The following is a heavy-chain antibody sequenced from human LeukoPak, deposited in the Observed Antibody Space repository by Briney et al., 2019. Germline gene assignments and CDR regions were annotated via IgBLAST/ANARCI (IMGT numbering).Heavy chain of an antibody. CDR2: ISDSGSNT. J-gene: IGHJ4*02. CDR1: GFSFNTYS. CDR3: ANSYSSSSAFYFDY. Sequence: PGGSLRLSCAASGFSFNTYSMNWVRQTRGKGLEWVSSISDSGSNTHYADSVTGRFTISRDNSKNTVYLQLNSLRAEDTAIYYCANSYSSSSAFYFDYWGQGTLVTVSS. V-gene: IGHV3-23*01. D-gene: IGHD6-6*01.